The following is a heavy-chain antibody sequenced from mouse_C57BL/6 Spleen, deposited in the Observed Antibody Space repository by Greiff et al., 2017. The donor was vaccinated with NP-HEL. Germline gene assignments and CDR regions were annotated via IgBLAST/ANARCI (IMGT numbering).Heavy chain of an antibody. CDR2: IYPGDGDT. V-gene: IGHV1-80*01. CDR1: GYAFSSYW. CDR3: ARRPNYVVFDY. J-gene: IGHJ2*01. D-gene: IGHD2-4*01. Sequence: QVQLQQSGAELVKPGASVKISCKASGYAFSSYWMNWVKQRPGKGLEWIGQIYPGDGDTNYNGKFKGKATLTADKSSSTAYMQLSSLTSEDSAVYFCARRPNYVVFDYWGQGTTLTVSS.